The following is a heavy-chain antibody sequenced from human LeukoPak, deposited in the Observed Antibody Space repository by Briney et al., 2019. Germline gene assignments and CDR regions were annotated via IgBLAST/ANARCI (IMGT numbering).Heavy chain of an antibody. V-gene: IGHV1-46*01. CDR3: ARARSEKYWYYYYYYYMDV. CDR1: GYTFTSYY. J-gene: IGHJ6*03. Sequence: ASVKVSCKASGYTFTSYYMHWVRQAPGQGLEWMGTINPSGGSTSSAQKFQGRVTMTTDTSTSTAYMELRSLRSDDTAVYYCARARSEKYWYYYYYYYMDVWGKGTTVTVSS. CDR2: INPSGGST. D-gene: IGHD2-8*02.